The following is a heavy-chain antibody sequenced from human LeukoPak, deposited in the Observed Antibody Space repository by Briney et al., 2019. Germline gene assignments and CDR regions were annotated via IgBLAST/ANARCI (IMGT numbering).Heavy chain of an antibody. CDR1: AGSIASGTHL. V-gene: IGHV4-39*01. J-gene: IGHJ4*02. D-gene: IGHD1-26*01. Sequence: PSETLSLTCSVSAGSIASGTHLWGWIRQTPGEGLEWIGSVFFQNTYYNPSLQSRVSISVDTSKSQFSLDLRSVTGADTALYYCARHRGSTGFFDFWGRGIVVTVSS. CDR2: VFFQNT. CDR3: ARHRGSTGFFDF.